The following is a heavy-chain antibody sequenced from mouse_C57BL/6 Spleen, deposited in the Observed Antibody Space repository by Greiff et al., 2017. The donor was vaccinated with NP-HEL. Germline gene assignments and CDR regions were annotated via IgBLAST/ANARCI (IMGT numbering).Heavy chain of an antibody. V-gene: IGHV1-69*01. J-gene: IGHJ1*03. CDR1: GYTFTSYW. CDR3: ARRYYGSSGWYFDV. CDR2: IDPSDSYT. Sequence: VQLQQPGAELVMPGASVKLSCKASGYTFTSYWMHWVKQRPGQGLEWIGEIDPSDSYTNYNQKFKGKSTLTVDKSSSTAYMQLSSLTSEDSAVYYCARRYYGSSGWYFDVWGTGTTVTVSS. D-gene: IGHD1-1*01.